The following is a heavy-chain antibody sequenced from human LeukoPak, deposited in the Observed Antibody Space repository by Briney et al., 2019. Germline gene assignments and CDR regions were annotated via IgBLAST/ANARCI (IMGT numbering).Heavy chain of an antibody. J-gene: IGHJ6*03. Sequence: ASVKVSCKASGYTFTSYYVHWVRQAPGQGLEWMGWINPNSGGTNFAQKFQGRVTMTRDTSISTAYMQLSRLRSDDTAVYYCARGDSSGYYGGYYYYMDVWGKGTTVTVSS. CDR1: GYTFTSYY. V-gene: IGHV1-2*02. CDR2: INPNSGGT. CDR3: ARGDSSGYYGGYYYYMDV. D-gene: IGHD3-22*01.